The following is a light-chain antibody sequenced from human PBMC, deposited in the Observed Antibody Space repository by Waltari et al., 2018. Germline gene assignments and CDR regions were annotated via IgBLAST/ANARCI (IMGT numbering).Light chain of an antibody. Sequence: ETVMTQSPPTLSVSPGERATLPCRASHSVSSDLAWYQQKPGQAPRLLIYGASTRATGIPGRFSGSGSGTEFTLTISSLQSEDFAVYYCQQYNNWPLTFGGGTKVEI. CDR1: HSVSSD. V-gene: IGKV3-15*01. J-gene: IGKJ4*01. CDR3: QQYNNWPLT. CDR2: GAS.